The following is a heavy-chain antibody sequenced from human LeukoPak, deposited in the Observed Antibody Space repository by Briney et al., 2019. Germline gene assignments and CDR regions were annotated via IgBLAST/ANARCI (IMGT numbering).Heavy chain of an antibody. J-gene: IGHJ4*02. CDR1: GFTLCRSY. V-gene: IGHV3-53*01. Sequence: GPLRVSCAASGFTLCRSYMSGVREAPGKGLEWVAVIYSGVNTYYADSVKGRFTISRDNSKNTLYLQMNSLRAEDTAVHYCARDLSYWGQGTLVTVSS. CDR2: IYSGVNT. CDR3: ARDLSY.